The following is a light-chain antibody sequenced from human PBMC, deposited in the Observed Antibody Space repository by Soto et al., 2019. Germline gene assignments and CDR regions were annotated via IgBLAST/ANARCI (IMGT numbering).Light chain of an antibody. CDR1: LSVSSD. CDR3: QQYSNWPLT. V-gene: IGKV3-15*01. J-gene: IGKJ4*01. CDR2: GAS. Sequence: EIVMTQSPATLSVSPGERATFSCRASLSVSSDLAWYQQNPGQAPRLLIYGASTRATGIPARFSGSGSGTEFTLTISSLQSEDFAVYYCQQYSNWPLTFGGGTKWIS.